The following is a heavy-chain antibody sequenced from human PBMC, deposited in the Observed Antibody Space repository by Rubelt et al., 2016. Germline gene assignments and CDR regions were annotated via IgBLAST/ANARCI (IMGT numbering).Heavy chain of an antibody. CDR2: INSDGSST. CDR1: GFSFSMYW. J-gene: IGHJ3*02. V-gene: IGHV3-74*01. Sequence: VMTGGSLRLSCVGSGFSFSMYWMQWVRQAPGKGLVWVSRINSDGSSTTYAGSVKGRFTISRDNAKNTLYLQMNTLRAEDTAGYYCARVRSGGNDASDIWGQGTMVTVSS. CDR3: ARVRSGGNDASDI. D-gene: IGHD3-16*01.